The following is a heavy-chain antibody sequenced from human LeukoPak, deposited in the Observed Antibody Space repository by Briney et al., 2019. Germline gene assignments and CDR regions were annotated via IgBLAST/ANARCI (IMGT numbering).Heavy chain of an antibody. CDR3: ASGPRYYYGSGSYYKGYYFDY. V-gene: IGHV4-34*01. J-gene: IGHJ4*02. D-gene: IGHD3-10*01. CDR2: INHSGST. CDR1: GGSFSGYY. Sequence: SETLSLTCAVYGGSFSGYYWSWIRQPPGKGLEWIGEINHSGSTNYNPSLKGRVTISVDTSKNQFSLKLSSVTAADTAVYYCASGPRYYYGSGSYYKGYYFDYWGQGTLVTVSS.